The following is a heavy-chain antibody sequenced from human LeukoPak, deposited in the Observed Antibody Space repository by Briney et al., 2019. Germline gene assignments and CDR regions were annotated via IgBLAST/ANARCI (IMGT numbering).Heavy chain of an antibody. D-gene: IGHD3-9*01. Sequence: GGSLRLSCAASGFTFSNYWMHWVRQDPGKGLVWVSYINPDGSNTNYADSVKGRFTISRDNYKNMVFLQMKSLRAEDTAVYYCAVSVRFERVWHFFNNWGQGTQVTVSS. CDR1: GFTFSNYW. V-gene: IGHV3-74*01. J-gene: IGHJ4*02. CDR2: INPDGSNT. CDR3: AVSVRFERVWHFFNN.